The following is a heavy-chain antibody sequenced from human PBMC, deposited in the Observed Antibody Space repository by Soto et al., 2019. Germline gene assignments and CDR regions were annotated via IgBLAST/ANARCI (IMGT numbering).Heavy chain of an antibody. CDR1: GFTFGSYG. D-gene: IGHD5-18*01. V-gene: IGHV3-30*03. CDR3: ARVLGTYGYGSNIGY. J-gene: IGHJ4*01. CDR2: ISYDGSKK. Sequence: GGSLRLSCAVSGFTFGSYGMHWVRQAPGKGLEWVAAISYDGSKKYYVDSVKGRFTISRDNSKNTLYLQMNSLRDEDTAFYFCARVLGTYGYGSNIGYWGQGTLVTVSS.